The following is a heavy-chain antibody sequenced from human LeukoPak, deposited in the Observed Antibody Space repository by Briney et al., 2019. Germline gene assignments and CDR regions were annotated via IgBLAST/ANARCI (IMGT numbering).Heavy chain of an antibody. CDR1: GYTFNGYG. V-gene: IGHV1-18*01. Sequence: GASVKVSCKTSGYTFNGYGISWVRQAPGQGLEWMGWISPYNGNTNHAQKLQGRVTMTTDTSTSTAYMELRSLRSDDTAVYYCARDRGSLLDYWGQGTLVTVSS. CDR2: ISPYNGNT. CDR3: ARDRGSLLDY. J-gene: IGHJ4*02. D-gene: IGHD1-26*01.